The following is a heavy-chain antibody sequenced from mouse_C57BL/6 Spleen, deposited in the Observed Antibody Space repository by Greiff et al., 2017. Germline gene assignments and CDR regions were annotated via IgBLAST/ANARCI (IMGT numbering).Heavy chain of an antibody. CDR3: ARKYWDEGNYAMDY. Sequence: QVQLQQPGAELVKPGASVKLSCKASGYTFTSYWMHWVKQRPGQGLEWIGMIHPNSGSTNYNEKFKSKATLTVEKSSSTAYMQSSSLTSEDSAVYYCARKYWDEGNYAMDYWGQGTSVTVSS. CDR1: GYTFTSYW. J-gene: IGHJ4*01. CDR2: IHPNSGST. V-gene: IGHV1-64*01. D-gene: IGHD4-1*01.